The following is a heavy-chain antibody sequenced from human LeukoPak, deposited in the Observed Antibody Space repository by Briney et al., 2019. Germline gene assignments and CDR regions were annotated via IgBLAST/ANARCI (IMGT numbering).Heavy chain of an antibody. CDR1: GYTFNTYY. Sequence: ASVKVSCKTSGYTFNTYYLHWVRQAPEQGLEWMGRINPYSGDTTFAQRFQGRVTMTRDTSISTAYMELSRLRSDDTAVYYCAREMKISRFDAFDIWGQGTMVTVSS. J-gene: IGHJ3*02. V-gene: IGHV1-2*06. D-gene: IGHD2/OR15-2a*01. CDR3: AREMKISRFDAFDI. CDR2: INPYSGDT.